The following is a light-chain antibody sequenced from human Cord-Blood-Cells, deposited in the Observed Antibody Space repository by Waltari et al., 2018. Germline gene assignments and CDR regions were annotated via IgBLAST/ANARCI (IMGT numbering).Light chain of an antibody. J-gene: IGKJ5*01. CDR2: GAS. Sequence: EIVMTQSPATLSESPGERATLSCRASQSVSSNLAWYQQKPGQAPRLLIYGASNRATGIPARFSGSGSGTEFTLTISSLQSKDFAVYYCQQYNNLPPITFGPGTRLEIK. CDR3: QQYNNLPPIT. V-gene: IGKV3-15*01. CDR1: QSVSSN.